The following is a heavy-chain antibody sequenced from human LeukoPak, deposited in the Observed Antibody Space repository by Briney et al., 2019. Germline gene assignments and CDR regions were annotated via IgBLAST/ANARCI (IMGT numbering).Heavy chain of an antibody. CDR2: MYSSGST. J-gene: IGHJ2*01. V-gene: IGHV4-4*07. CDR1: GGSISSYY. CDR3: AREVEMGDFWSGSRGHFDL. D-gene: IGHD3-3*01. Sequence: SETLSLTCTVSGGSISSYYWSWIRQPAGKGLEWIGRMYSSGSTNYNPSLKSRVTMSVDTSKNQFSLKLSSVTAADTAVYYCAREVEMGDFWSGSRGHFDLWGRGTLVTVSS.